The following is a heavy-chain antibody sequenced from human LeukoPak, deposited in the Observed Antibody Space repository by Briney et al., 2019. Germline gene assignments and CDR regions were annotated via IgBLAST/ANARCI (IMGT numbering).Heavy chain of an antibody. Sequence: PSETLSLTCTVSGGSISSSSYYWGWIRQPPGKGLEWIGSIYYSGSTYYNPSLKSRVTMSVDTSKNQFSLKLSSVTAADTAVYYCARVSILTGYCCYYYMDVWGKGTTVTVSS. CDR1: GGSISSSSYY. D-gene: IGHD3-9*01. CDR2: IYYSGST. V-gene: IGHV4-39*07. CDR3: ARVSILTGYCCYYYMDV. J-gene: IGHJ6*03.